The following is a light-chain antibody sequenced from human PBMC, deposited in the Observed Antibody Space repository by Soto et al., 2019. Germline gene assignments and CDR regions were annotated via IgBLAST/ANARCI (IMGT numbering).Light chain of an antibody. J-gene: IGLJ1*01. CDR2: DVS. Sequence: QSALTQPRSVSGSPGQSVTISCTGTSSDVGAYNYVSWYQQHPGKAPKLMTYDVSKRPSGVPDRFSGSKSGNTASLTISGLQAEDEADYYCCSYADNYSYVFGTGTKVTVL. V-gene: IGLV2-11*01. CDR3: CSYADNYSYV. CDR1: SSDVGAYNY.